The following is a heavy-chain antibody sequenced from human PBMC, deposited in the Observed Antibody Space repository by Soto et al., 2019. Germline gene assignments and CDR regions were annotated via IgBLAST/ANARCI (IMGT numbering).Heavy chain of an antibody. CDR3: ARDGVEAGFYFDN. CDR1: GFIFRSYW. V-gene: IGHV3-7*01. D-gene: IGHD6-19*01. Sequence: GGSLRLSCAASGFIFRSYWISWVRQAPWKGLEWVANINQDGSEKYYVDSVKGRFIISRENAEKSLYLQMKSLRAEDTAVYYCARDGVEAGFYFDNCGQGTLVAVCS. J-gene: IGHJ4*02. CDR2: INQDGSEK.